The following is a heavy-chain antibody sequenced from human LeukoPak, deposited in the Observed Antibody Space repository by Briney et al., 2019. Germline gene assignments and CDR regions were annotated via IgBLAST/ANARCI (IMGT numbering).Heavy chain of an antibody. CDR2: LHADGIER. CDR1: GFTLSGYW. D-gene: IGHD5-12*01. V-gene: IGHV3-7*01. J-gene: IGHJ4*02. Sequence: GGSLRLSCAASGFTLSGYWMSWVRQAPGKGLEWVARLHADGIERYYVDPVKGRFTISRDNAKNSLHLQMYSLRLDDTAMYYCARGGYSFDYLGQGTLVTVSS. CDR3: ARGGYSFDY.